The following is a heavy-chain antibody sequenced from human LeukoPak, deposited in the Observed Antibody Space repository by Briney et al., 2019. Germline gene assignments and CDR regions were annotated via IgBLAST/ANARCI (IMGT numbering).Heavy chain of an antibody. CDR3: ARDDYYDSSGYYTL. CDR2: INPNSGGT. CDR1: GYTFTGYY. J-gene: IGHJ1*01. D-gene: IGHD3-22*01. V-gene: IGHV1-2*02. Sequence: GASVKVSCKASGYTFTGYYMHWVRQAPGQGLEWMGWINPNSGGTNYAQKFQGRVTMTRDTSISTAYMELSRLRSDDTAVYYCARDDYYDSSGYYTLWGQGTLVTVSS.